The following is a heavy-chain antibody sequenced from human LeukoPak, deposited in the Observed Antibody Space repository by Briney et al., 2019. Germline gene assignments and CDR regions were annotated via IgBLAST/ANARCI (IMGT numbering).Heavy chain of an antibody. CDR2: IYYSGST. D-gene: IGHD3-9*01. CDR1: GGSISSGGYY. Sequence: MSSETLSLTCTVSGGSISSGGYYWSWIRQHPGKGLEWIGYIYYSGSTYYNPSLKSRVTMSVDTSKNQFSLKLSSVTAADTAVYYCAREPRLRYISGYDYWGQGTLVTVSS. J-gene: IGHJ4*02. CDR3: AREPRLRYISGYDY. V-gene: IGHV4-31*03.